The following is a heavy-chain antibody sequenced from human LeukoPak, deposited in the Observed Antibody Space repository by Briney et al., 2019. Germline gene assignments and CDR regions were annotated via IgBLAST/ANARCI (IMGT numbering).Heavy chain of an antibody. D-gene: IGHD3-9*01. V-gene: IGHV3-23*01. CDR1: GFTFSSYA. CDR2: ISGSGGST. J-gene: IGHJ1*01. Sequence: GGSLRLSCAASGFTFSSYAMSWVRQAPGKGLEWVSAISGSGGSTYFADSVKGRFTISRDNSKNTLYLQMNSLRAEDTAVYYCAKDRYYDILTAPRGPPGYFQHWGQGTLVTVSS. CDR3: AKDRYYDILTAPRGPPGYFQH.